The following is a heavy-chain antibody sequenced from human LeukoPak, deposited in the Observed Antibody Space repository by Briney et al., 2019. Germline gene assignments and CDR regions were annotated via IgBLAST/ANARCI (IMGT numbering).Heavy chain of an antibody. CDR1: GFTVSNNY. CDR3: AGSHSHHYFDY. D-gene: IGHD5-18*01. V-gene: IGHV3-53*01. CDR2: IYSGGST. J-gene: IGHJ4*02. Sequence: GGSLRPSCAASGFTVSNNYMSWVRQAPGKGLEWVSVIYSGGSTYYADSVKGRFTISRDNSKNTLYLQMNSLRAEDTAVYYCAGSHSHHYFDYWGQGTLVTVSS.